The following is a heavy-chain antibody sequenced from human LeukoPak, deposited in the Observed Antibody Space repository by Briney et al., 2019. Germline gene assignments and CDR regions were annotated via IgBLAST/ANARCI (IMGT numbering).Heavy chain of an antibody. J-gene: IGHJ4*02. Sequence: GSSQSVSCNASGGTLSSDAISWARQALGQGLEWMGGIIPIFGTANYAQKFQGRVTIITDESTSTAYMELSSLRSEDTAVYYCASPDYWGQGTLVTVSS. CDR2: IIPIFGTA. CDR1: GGTLSSDA. V-gene: IGHV1-69*05. CDR3: ASPDY.